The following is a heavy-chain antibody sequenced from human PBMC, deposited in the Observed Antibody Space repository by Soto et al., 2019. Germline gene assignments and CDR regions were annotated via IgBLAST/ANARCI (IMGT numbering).Heavy chain of an antibody. J-gene: IGHJ6*02. CDR2: INHSGST. V-gene: IGHV4-34*01. D-gene: IGHD3-10*01. CDR3: ARAGDGSFSYLGYYYYGMDV. CDR1: GGSFSGYY. Sequence: SETLSLTCAVYGGSFSGYYWSWIRQPPGKGLEWIGEINHSGSTNYNPSLKSRVTISVDTSKNQFSLKLSSVTAADTAVYYCARAGDGSFSYLGYYYYGMDVWGQGTTVTVSS.